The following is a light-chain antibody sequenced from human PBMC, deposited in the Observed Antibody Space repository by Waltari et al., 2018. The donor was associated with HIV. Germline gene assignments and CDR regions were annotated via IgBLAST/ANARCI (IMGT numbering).Light chain of an antibody. CDR2: AAS. CDR1: QSVATN. Sequence: RVMTQSPATLSVSQGESANLSCRASQSVATNLAWYQQKPGQAPRLLIYAASTRATGVPARFSGSGSGTEFTLTITSLQSEDVAVYYCQQYNNSPPWSFGQGTKVEI. CDR3: QQYNNSPPWS. V-gene: IGKV3-15*01. J-gene: IGKJ1*01.